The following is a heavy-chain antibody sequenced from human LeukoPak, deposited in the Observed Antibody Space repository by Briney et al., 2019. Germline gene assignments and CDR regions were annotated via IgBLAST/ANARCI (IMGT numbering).Heavy chain of an antibody. CDR2: TSAYNGNT. V-gene: IGHV1-18*01. J-gene: IGHJ4*02. CDR1: GYTFTSYG. Sequence: ASVKVSCKASGYTFTSYGISWVRQAPGQGLEWMEWTSAYNGNTNYAQKLQGRVTMSTDTSTSTAYMELRSLRSDDTAVYYCARNNQVRAGSQPLGYWGQGTLVTVSS. CDR3: ARNNQVRAGSQPLGY. D-gene: IGHD1-26*01.